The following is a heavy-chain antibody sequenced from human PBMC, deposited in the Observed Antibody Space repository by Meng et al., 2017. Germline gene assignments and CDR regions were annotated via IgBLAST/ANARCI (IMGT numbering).Heavy chain of an antibody. V-gene: IGHV5-51*01. CDR2: IFPDDSDT. J-gene: IGHJ4*02. CDR1: GYSFTSYW. D-gene: IGHD1-1*01. CDR3: ARKGKNTYNIYYFDY. Sequence: GESLKISCKGSGYSFTSYWIGWVRQMPGKGPEWMAIIFPDDSDTRYSPSFQGQVTISADKSINTAYLQWSSLKASDTAIYYCARKGKNTYNIYYFDYWGQGALVTVSS.